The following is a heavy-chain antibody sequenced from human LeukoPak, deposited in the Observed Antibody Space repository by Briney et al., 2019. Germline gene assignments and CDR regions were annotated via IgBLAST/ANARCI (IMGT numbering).Heavy chain of an antibody. J-gene: IGHJ4*02. Sequence: TSETLSLTCTVSGGSISSYYWSWIRQPPGKGLEWIGYIYYRGSTNYNPSLKSRVTISVDTSKNQFSLKLSSVTAADTAVYYCARDDNYGSGSFLDWGQGTLVTVSS. V-gene: IGHV4-59*01. CDR2: IYYRGST. CDR1: GGSISSYY. D-gene: IGHD3-10*01. CDR3: ARDDNYGSGSFLD.